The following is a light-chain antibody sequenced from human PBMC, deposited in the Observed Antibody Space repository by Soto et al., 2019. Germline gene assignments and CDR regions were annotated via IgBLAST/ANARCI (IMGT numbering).Light chain of an antibody. CDR1: RSDVGGYNY. CDR3: SSYTRSSTLGV. V-gene: IGLV2-14*01. CDR2: DVS. J-gene: IGLJ1*01. Sequence: QSALTQPASVSGSPGQSITISCTGTRSDVGGYNYVSWYQQHPGKAPKLMIYDVSNRPSGVSNRFSGSKSGNTASLTISGLQAEDEADYYCSSYTRSSTLGVFGTGTKVTVL.